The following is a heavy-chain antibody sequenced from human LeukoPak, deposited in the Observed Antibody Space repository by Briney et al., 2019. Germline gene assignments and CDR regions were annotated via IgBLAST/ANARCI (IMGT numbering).Heavy chain of an antibody. CDR3: VRRQWELQYFDL. J-gene: IGHJ2*01. D-gene: IGHD1-26*01. Sequence: NPSETLSLTCTVSGSSISRYYWSWIRQPPGKGLEWIGYIYYSRTTGYNPSLKSRVTISADTSKNQFSLKLNSVTAADTAVYYCVRRQWELQYFDLWGRGTLVAVSS. CDR1: GSSISRYY. V-gene: IGHV4-59*01. CDR2: IYYSRTT.